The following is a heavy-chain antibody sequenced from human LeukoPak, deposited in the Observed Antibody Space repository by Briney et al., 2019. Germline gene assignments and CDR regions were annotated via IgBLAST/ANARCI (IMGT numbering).Heavy chain of an antibody. J-gene: IGHJ5*02. CDR1: GFTFSSYA. V-gene: IGHV3-23*01. CDR3: AKEGAAAGFNWFDP. D-gene: IGHD6-13*01. CDR2: MSGSDGST. Sequence: GGSLRLSCAASGFTFSSYAMSWVRQVPGKGLEWVSSMSGSDGSTYIADTVKGRFTISRDNIRKTLYLQMNSLRAEDTAVYYCAKEGAAAGFNWFDPWAREPRSPSPQ.